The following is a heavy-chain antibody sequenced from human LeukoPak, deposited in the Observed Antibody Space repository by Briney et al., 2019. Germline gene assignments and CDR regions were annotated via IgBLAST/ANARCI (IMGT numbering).Heavy chain of an antibody. CDR2: ISSSSSYI. CDR1: GFTFSSYS. Sequence: GGSLRLSCAASGFTFSSYSMNWVRQAPGKGLEWVSSISSSSSYIYYADSLKGRFTISRDNAKNSLYMQMNSLRAEDMAVCDSARWGLTPFDYWGQGTLVTVSS. CDR3: ARWGLTPFDY. V-gene: IGHV3-21*01. J-gene: IGHJ4*02. D-gene: IGHD2-15*01.